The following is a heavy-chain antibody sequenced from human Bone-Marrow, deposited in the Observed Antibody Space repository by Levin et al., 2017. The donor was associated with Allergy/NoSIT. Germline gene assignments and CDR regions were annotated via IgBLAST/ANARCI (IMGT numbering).Heavy chain of an antibody. D-gene: IGHD2-15*01. CDR1: GGYIDSYY. CDR3: ARDCSSGSCYDY. V-gene: IGHV4-59*01. J-gene: IGHJ4*02. Sequence: SSETLSLTCTVSGGYIDSYYWSWIRQPPGKGLEWIGYIFYTGTTSYSSSLKSRVTISVDMSRNQFSLKLTSVTAADTAVYYCARDCSSGSCYDYWGPGTLVTVSS. CDR2: IFYTGTT.